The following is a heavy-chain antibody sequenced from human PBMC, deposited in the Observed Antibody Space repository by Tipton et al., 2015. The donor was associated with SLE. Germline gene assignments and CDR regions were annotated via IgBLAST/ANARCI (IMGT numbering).Heavy chain of an antibody. CDR1: GASISTYY. CDR3: ARDRLGGPFDY. Sequence: TLSLTCTVSGASISTYYWSWVRQPPGKGLEWIGYVYENDFTNYNPSLKSRVTISLDPSKSQFSLRLSSVTAADTAVYYCARDRLGGPFDYWGQGSLVTVSS. J-gene: IGHJ4*02. CDR2: VYENDFT. D-gene: IGHD1-26*01. V-gene: IGHV4-59*01.